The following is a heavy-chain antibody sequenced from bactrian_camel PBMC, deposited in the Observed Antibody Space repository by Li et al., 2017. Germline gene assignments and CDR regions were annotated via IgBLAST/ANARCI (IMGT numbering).Heavy chain of an antibody. J-gene: IGHJ4*01. CDR3: ATDLMVTTGEYTY. D-gene: IGHD5*01. CDR2: RNIRGGRS. CDR1: GFTFSSSW. Sequence: VQLVESGGGLVQPGGSLRLSCVGSGFTFSSSWMYWVRQAPGKGLEWVSGRNIRGGRSYYSGSVKGRFTISRDDAKNTVYLQMNSLKTEDTGVYYCATDLMVTTGEYTYWGQGTQVTVS. V-gene: IGHV3S1*01.